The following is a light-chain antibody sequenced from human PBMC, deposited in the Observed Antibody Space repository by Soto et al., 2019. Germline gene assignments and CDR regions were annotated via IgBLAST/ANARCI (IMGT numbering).Light chain of an antibody. V-gene: IGLV2-11*01. CDR3: CSYAGISTRYV. Sequence: QSALTQPRSMSGSPGQSLTISCTGTSSDVGGYDYVSWYQHHPGTVPKLLIYDVTNRPSGVPHRFSGSKSGNTASLTISGLQAEDEADYYCCSYAGISTRYVFGTGTKVPS. CDR1: SSDVGGYDY. J-gene: IGLJ1*01. CDR2: DVT.